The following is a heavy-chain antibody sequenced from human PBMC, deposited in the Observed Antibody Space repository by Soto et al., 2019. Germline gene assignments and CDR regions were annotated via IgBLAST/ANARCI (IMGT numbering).Heavy chain of an antibody. CDR1: GFTFDDYA. Sequence: AGGSLRLSCAASGFTFDDYAMHWVRQAPGKGLEWVSGISWNSGSIGYADSVKGRFTISRDNAKNSLYLQMNSLRAEDTALYYCAKDMHPSYYYDSSGYSNDAFDIWGQGTMVTVSS. J-gene: IGHJ3*02. D-gene: IGHD3-22*01. CDR3: AKDMHPSYYYDSSGYSNDAFDI. CDR2: ISWNSGSI. V-gene: IGHV3-9*01.